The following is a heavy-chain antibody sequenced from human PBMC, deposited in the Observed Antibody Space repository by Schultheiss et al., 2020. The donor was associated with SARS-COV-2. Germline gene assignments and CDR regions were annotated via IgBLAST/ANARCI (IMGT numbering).Heavy chain of an antibody. Sequence: SETLSLTCTVSGGSISSYYWSWIRQPAGKGLEWIGRIYTSGSTNYNPSLKSRVTMSVDTSKNQFSLKLSSVTAADTAVYYCARQACSSTSCYPDWFDPWAREPWSPSPQ. CDR2: IYTSGST. CDR1: GGSISSYY. J-gene: IGHJ5*02. D-gene: IGHD2-2*01. CDR3: ARQACSSTSCYPDWFDP. V-gene: IGHV4-4*07.